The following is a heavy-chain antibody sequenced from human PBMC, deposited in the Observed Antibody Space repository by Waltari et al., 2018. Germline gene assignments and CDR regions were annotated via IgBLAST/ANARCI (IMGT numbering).Heavy chain of an antibody. CDR3: ARCPDEYNYYYMEV. J-gene: IGHJ6*03. Sequence: VQLVESGGGVVQPGKSLRLSCAGSGLGFSSFGSHWVRQAPGKGLEWVAIIWFDGSKIYYADSVKGRFTISRDNSRNTVYLQMNSLRPEDSGVYYCARCPDEYNYYYMEVWGRGTTVSVSS. CDR1: GLGFSSFG. V-gene: IGHV3-33*08. CDR2: IWFDGSKI.